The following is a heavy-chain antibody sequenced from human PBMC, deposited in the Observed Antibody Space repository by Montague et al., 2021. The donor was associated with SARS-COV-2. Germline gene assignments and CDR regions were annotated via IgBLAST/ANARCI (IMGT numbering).Heavy chain of an antibody. D-gene: IGHD7-27*01. J-gene: IGHJ4*02. CDR1: GGSISSYY. Sequence: SKTLSLTCTVSGGSISSYYWSWIRQPPGKGLEWIGYMYYSGSTNYNPSLKSRVTLSVDTSKNQFSLRLNSVTAADTSIYYCARHETGDPPFGDWGQGTPVTVSS. V-gene: IGHV4-59*08. CDR2: MYYSGST. CDR3: ARHETGDPPFGD.